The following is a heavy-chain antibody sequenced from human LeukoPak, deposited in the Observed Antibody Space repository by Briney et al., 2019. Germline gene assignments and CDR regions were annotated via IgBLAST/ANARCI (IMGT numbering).Heavy chain of an antibody. J-gene: IGHJ5*02. CDR2: INPNSGGT. D-gene: IGHD3-16*01. V-gene: IGHV1-2*04. CDR1: GYTFTGYY. Sequence: ASVKVSCKASGYTFTGYYMHWVRQAPGQGLEWMGWINPNSGGTNYAQKFQGWVTMTRDTSISTAYMELSRLRSDDTAVYYCAREALPHSFGENWFDPWGQGTLVTVSS. CDR3: AREALPHSFGENWFDP.